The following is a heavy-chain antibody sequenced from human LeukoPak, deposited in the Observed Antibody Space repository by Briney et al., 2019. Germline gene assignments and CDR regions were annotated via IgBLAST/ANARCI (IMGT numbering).Heavy chain of an antibody. Sequence: GGSLRLSCAASEFTFDDYAMYWVRQAPGRGLEWVSGISGNSGSIVYADSVKGRFTISRDNAKNSLYLQMNSLRAEDTALYYCAKDMSDWARTQPYFYYGVDLWGQGTTVTVSS. CDR3: AKDMSDWARTQPYFYYGVDL. CDR1: EFTFDDYA. J-gene: IGHJ6*02. V-gene: IGHV3-9*01. D-gene: IGHD2-21*01. CDR2: ISGNSGSI.